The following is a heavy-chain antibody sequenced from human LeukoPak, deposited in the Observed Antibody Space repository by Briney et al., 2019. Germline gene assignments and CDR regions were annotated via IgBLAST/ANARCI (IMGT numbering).Heavy chain of an antibody. CDR3: ARDLYAGGWATDF. D-gene: IGHD6-19*01. V-gene: IGHV3-30-3*01. CDR2: ILYDGSNK. J-gene: IGHJ4*02. Sequence: PGTSLRLSCAASGFTFSTSAMHWVRQAPGKGLEWVAIILYDGSNKYYANSVKGRFSTSRDNSKNTVYLQLSSLRVEDTAIYYCARDLYAGGWATDFWGQGTLVTVSS. CDR1: GFTFSTSA.